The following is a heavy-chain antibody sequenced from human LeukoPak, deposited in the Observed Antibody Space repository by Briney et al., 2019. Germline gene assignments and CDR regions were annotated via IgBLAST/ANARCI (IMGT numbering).Heavy chain of an antibody. D-gene: IGHD3-22*01. CDR3: AREYYDSSGSLDY. V-gene: IGHV3-33*01. CDR2: IWYDGSNK. CDR1: GFTFSSYG. Sequence: GGSLRLSCAAYGFTFSSYGMHWVRQATGKGVEWVAVIWYDGSNKYYAVSVKGRFTISRDNSKNTLYLQMNSLRAEDTAVYYCAREYYDSSGSLDYWGQGTLVTVSS. J-gene: IGHJ4*02.